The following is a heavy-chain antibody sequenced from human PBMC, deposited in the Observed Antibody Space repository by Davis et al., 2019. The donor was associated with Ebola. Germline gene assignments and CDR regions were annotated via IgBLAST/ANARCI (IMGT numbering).Heavy chain of an antibody. J-gene: IGHJ4*02. Sequence: PGGSLRLSCAASGFTFSSYGMHWVRQAPGKGLEWVAFILYDGSNKYYADSVKGRFTISRDNSKNTLYLQMNSLRAEDTAVYYCASQGVDWGQGTLVTVSS. CDR2: ILYDGSNK. CDR3: ASQGVD. V-gene: IGHV3-30*02. D-gene: IGHD2-15*01. CDR1: GFTFSSYG.